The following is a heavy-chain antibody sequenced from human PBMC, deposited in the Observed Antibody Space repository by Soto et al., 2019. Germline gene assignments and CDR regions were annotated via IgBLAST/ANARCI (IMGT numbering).Heavy chain of an antibody. CDR1: SGSFSGYY. J-gene: IGHJ4*02. CDR3: ALSPQLSVHQAVAY. CDR2: ISQSGNT. Sequence: LTCSIYSGSFSGYYWSWIRQPPGKGLEWIGEISQSGNTNYSPSLKSRVSISIDTSKKQFSLNLASVSAADTAVYYCALSPQLSVHQAVAYWGQGTLVTVSS. D-gene: IGHD5-18*01. V-gene: IGHV4-34*01.